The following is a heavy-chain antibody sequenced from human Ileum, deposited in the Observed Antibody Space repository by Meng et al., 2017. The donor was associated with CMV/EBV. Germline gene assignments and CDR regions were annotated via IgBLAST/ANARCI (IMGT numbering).Heavy chain of an antibody. Sequence: GESLKISCAASGFTFSNYAMHWVRQAPGRGLEWVAFISYHGKNKYYADSVKGRFTISRDDSKNTLSLQMDSLRVADTAVYYCARDRMLWVTRGTYGMDVWGQGTTVTVSS. V-gene: IGHV3-30*04. J-gene: IGHJ6*02. CDR2: ISYHGKNK. CDR3: ARDRMLWVTRGTYGMDV. D-gene: IGHD1-26*01. CDR1: GFTFSNYA.